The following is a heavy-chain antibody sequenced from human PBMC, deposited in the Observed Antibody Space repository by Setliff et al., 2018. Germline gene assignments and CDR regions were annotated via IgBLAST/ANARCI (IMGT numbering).Heavy chain of an antibody. CDR1: GGSISSYY. D-gene: IGHD2-2*01. V-gene: IGHV4-59*08. CDR3: VRTFNGSPADR. Sequence: PSETLSLTCTVSGGSISSYYWSWIRQPPGKGLEWIGYIYYSGSTNYNPSLKSRVTISEDMSENQISLKLNPVTAADTAVYYCVRTFNGSPADRWGQGTLVTVSS. CDR2: IYYSGST. J-gene: IGHJ5*02.